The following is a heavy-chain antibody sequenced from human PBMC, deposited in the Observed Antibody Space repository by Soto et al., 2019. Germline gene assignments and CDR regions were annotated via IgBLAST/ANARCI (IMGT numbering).Heavy chain of an antibody. D-gene: IGHD6-6*01. J-gene: IGHJ5*02. V-gene: IGHV1-2*02. CDR2: INAHSGGT. Sequence: ASVKVSCKASGFSFTGYYIHWLRQAPGQGLEWMGWINAHSGGTEYAQKFQGRVTLTRDTSIATAYLTLTSLTSDDTALYYCAKDLTRQLAYWLDPWGQGTQVTVS. CDR1: GFSFTGYY. CDR3: AKDLTRQLAYWLDP.